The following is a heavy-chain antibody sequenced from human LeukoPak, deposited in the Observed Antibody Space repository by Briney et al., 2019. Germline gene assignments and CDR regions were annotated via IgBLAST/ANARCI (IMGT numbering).Heavy chain of an antibody. Sequence: GGSLRLSCAASGFTVSSNYMSWVRQAPGKGLEWVSVIYSGGSTYYADSVKGRFTISRDNSKNTLYLQMNSLRAEDTAVYCCARDQDRAYFDYWGQGTLVTVSS. D-gene: IGHD2-15*01. CDR1: GFTVSSNY. V-gene: IGHV3-53*01. CDR2: IYSGGST. CDR3: ARDQDRAYFDY. J-gene: IGHJ4*02.